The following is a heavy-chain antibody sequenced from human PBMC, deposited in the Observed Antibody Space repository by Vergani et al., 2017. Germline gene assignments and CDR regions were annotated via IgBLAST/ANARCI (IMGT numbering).Heavy chain of an antibody. V-gene: IGHV3-23*01. CDR2: ISGSGGSI. D-gene: IGHD3-22*01. CDR3: AKDRLSYYYDSSGYYGSFVY. CDR1: GFTFSSYA. Sequence: EVQLLESGGGLVQPGGSLRLSCAASGFTFSSYAMSWVRQAPGKGLEWVSAISGSGGSIYYADSVKGRFTISRDNSKNTLYLQMNSLRAEDTAVYYCAKDRLSYYYDSSGYYGSFVYWGQGTLVTVSS. J-gene: IGHJ4*02.